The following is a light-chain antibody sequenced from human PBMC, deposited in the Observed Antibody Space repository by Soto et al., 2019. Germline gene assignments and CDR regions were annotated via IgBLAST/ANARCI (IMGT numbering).Light chain of an antibody. CDR1: SSDIGGYKY. J-gene: IGLJ1*01. V-gene: IGLV2-14*01. CDR3: SSYTSINTHV. Sequence: QSVLTQPASVSGSPGQSITISCTGTSSDIGGYKYVSWYQQNPDKAPKLMIYDVSYRPSGVSDRFSGPKSGNTASLTISGLQAEDEADYYCSSYTSINTHVFGTGTKV. CDR2: DVS.